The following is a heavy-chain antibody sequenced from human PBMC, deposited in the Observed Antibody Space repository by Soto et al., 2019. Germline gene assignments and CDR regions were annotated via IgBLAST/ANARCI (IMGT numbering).Heavy chain of an antibody. CDR1: GFSLTTNKMS. D-gene: IGHD6-13*01. J-gene: IGHJ3*02. CDR3: ARSGAPGIAAAGTSDAFDI. V-gene: IGHV2-70*17. CDR2: IDWDDDK. Sequence: SGPTLVNPTQTLALTCTFSGFSLTTNKMSVSWIRQPPGKALEWLARIDWDDDKFYKTSLKTRLTISKDTSKNQVLLTMTDMDPVDTATYYCARSGAPGIAAAGTSDAFDIWGQGTMVTVS.